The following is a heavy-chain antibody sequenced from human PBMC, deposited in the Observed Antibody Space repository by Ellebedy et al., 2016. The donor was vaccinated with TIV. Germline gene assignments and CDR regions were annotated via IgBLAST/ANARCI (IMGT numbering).Heavy chain of an antibody. J-gene: IGHJ4*02. CDR1: GFAFSNYW. CDR3: ARGTVVTPGLDY. CDR2: TNEDGSHK. Sequence: GESLKISCTASGFAFSNYWITWVRQAPGKGLEWVASTNEDGSHKSYVDSVKGRFTMSRDNAKNSLSLQMNSLSDEDTAVYYCARGTVVTPGLDYWGQGTLVTVSS. D-gene: IGHD4-23*01. V-gene: IGHV3-7*03.